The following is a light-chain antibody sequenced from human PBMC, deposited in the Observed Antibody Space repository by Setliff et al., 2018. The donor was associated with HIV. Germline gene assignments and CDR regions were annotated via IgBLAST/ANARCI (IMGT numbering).Light chain of an antibody. CDR1: SSDVGGYNY. V-gene: IGLV2-14*01. CDR3: SSFTGSSAPGV. Sequence: QSALTQPVSVSGSRGQSITISCTGSSSDVGGYNYVSWYQHHPGKAPKLVIYEVSNRPSGVSNRFSGSKAGNTASLTISGLQAEDEADYYCSSFTGSSAPGVFGTGTKVTVL. CDR2: EVS. J-gene: IGLJ1*01.